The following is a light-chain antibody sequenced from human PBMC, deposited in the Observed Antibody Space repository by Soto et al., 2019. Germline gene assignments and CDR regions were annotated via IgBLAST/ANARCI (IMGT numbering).Light chain of an antibody. CDR3: QQARSFPVT. J-gene: IGKJ5*01. CDR2: VTS. Sequence: DIQMTQSPSSLSASVGDTVSITCRSSQDVGRWLSWYQQKPGKAPKILIFVTSTLQSGVPSRFSGSGSGTDFTLTITSLQSEDFATYYCQQARSFPVTFGQGTRLEI. CDR1: QDVGRW. V-gene: IGKV1D-12*01.